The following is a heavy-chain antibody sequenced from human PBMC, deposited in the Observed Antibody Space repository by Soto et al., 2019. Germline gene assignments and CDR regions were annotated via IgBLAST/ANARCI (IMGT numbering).Heavy chain of an antibody. CDR2: ISSSSSTI. D-gene: IGHD6-19*01. J-gene: IGHJ5*02. CDR3: AREAGTWHLPLNWFDP. V-gene: IGHV3-48*02. CDR1: GFTFSSYS. Sequence: GGSLRLSCAAPGFTFSSYSMNWVRQAPGKGLEWVSYISSSSSTIYYADSVKGRFTISRDNAKNSLYLQMYSLRDEDTAVYYCAREAGTWHLPLNWFDPWGQGTLVTVSS.